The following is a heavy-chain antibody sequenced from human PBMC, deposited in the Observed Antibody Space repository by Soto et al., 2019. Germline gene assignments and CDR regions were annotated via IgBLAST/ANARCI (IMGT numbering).Heavy chain of an antibody. CDR1: GGSISSYY. V-gene: IGHV4-59*01. CDR3: ARAESYYYYYMDV. CDR2: IYYSGST. Sequence: SETLSLTCTVSGGSISSYYWSWIRQPPGKGLEWIGYIYYSGSTNYNPSLKSRVTISVDTSKNQFSLKLSSVTAADTAVYYCARAESYYYYYMDVWGKGTTVTVSS. J-gene: IGHJ6*03.